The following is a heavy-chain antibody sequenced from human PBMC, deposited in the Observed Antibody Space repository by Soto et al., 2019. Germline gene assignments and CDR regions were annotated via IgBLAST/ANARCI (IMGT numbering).Heavy chain of an antibody. CDR2: IGGGGRLI. CDR1: GFTFSSFS. Sequence: EVHLVESGGGLVQRGGSLRLSCAASGFTFSSFSMNWVRQAPGRGLEWISYIGGGGRLISYADSVKGGFAISRDNAQNSLYLQMDSLRDEDTAVYYCARDLGWAFDCWGQGTLVTVSS. J-gene: IGHJ4*02. V-gene: IGHV3-48*02. CDR3: ARDLGWAFDC. D-gene: IGHD6-19*01.